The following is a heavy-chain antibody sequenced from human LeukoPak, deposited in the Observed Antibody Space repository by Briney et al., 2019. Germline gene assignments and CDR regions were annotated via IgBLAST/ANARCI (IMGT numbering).Heavy chain of an antibody. CDR1: GFTFDDYT. Sequence: GGSLRLSCAASGFTFDDYTMHWVRQAPGKGLEWVSLISWDGGSTYYADSVKGRFTISRDNSKNSLYLQMNSLRTEDTALYYCAKDGPLQRDSSGLFDYWGQGTLVTVSS. CDR2: ISWDGGST. D-gene: IGHD3-22*01. J-gene: IGHJ4*02. CDR3: AKDGPLQRDSSGLFDY. V-gene: IGHV3-43*01.